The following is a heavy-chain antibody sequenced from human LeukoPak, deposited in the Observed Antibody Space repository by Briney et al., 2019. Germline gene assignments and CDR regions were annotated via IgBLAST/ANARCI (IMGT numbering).Heavy chain of an antibody. V-gene: IGHV4-4*07. CDR1: GVSLGDYY. D-gene: IGHD3-16*01. CDR2: MSTSGST. Sequence: SETLSLTCTVSGVSLGDYYWSCIRQPAGKGLEWIGRMSTSGSTYYNPSVKSRVTLSVDTSKNQFSLKLTSVTAADTAAYYCAREGGARGLPDYWGQGTLVTVSS. CDR3: AREGGARGLPDY. J-gene: IGHJ4*02.